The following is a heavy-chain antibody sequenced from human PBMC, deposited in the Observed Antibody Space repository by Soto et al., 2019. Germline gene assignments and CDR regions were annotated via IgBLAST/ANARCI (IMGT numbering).Heavy chain of an antibody. Sequence: EVQLLESGGGLVQPGGSLRLSCAASGFTFSSYAMNWVRQAPGKGLEWVSAIGTNSDTYYADSVKGRFTISRDNFKTTLYLQMNSLRAEDTALYYCAKKYPWTRPFDYWGQGTLVTVSS. CDR2: IGTNSDT. J-gene: IGHJ4*02. V-gene: IGHV3-23*01. CDR1: GFTFSSYA. D-gene: IGHD2-2*01. CDR3: AKKYPWTRPFDY.